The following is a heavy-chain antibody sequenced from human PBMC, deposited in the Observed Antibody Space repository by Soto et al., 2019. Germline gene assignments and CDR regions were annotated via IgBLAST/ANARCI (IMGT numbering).Heavy chain of an antibody. Sequence: QLQLQESGPGLVKPSETLSLTCTVSGGSISSSSYYWGWIRQPPGKGLEWIGSIYYSGSTYYNPSLKSRVTISVDTSKNQFSLKLSSVTAADTAVYYCARCIAAADLFPDYWGQGTLVTVSS. J-gene: IGHJ4*02. V-gene: IGHV4-39*01. CDR2: IYYSGST. CDR3: ARCIAAADLFPDY. CDR1: GGSISSSSYY. D-gene: IGHD6-13*01.